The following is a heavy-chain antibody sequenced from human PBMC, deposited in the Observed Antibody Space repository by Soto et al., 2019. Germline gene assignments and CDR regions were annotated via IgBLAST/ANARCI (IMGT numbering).Heavy chain of an antibody. CDR1: GGSISSGDNF. CDR3: ARDRPWLPNYHYYSMDV. V-gene: IGHV4-31*03. J-gene: IGHJ6*02. D-gene: IGHD1-1*01. Sequence: PSETLSPTCTVSGGSISSGDNFWSWIRQHPGKGLEWIGYIFYSGNTFYNPSLKSRLTISIDTSKNQFSLKLSSVTPADTAVYYCARDRPWLPNYHYYSMDVWGQGTAVTVSS. CDR2: IFYSGNT.